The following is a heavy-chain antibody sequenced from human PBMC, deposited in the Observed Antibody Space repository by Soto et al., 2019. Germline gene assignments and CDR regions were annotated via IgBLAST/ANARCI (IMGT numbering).Heavy chain of an antibody. Sequence: PGGSLRLSCAASGFTFSDHYMDWVRQAPGKGLEWVGRIRNKANSYSTEYAASVKGRFTISGDDSKNSLYLQMNSLKTEDTAVYYCTRDLAPGFPRGLDVWGQGITVTVSS. D-gene: IGHD3-9*01. CDR2: IRNKANSYST. CDR1: GFTFSDHY. J-gene: IGHJ6*02. CDR3: TRDLAPGFPRGLDV. V-gene: IGHV3-72*01.